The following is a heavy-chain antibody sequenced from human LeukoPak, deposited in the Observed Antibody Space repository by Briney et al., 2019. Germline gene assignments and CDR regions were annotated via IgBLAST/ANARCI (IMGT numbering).Heavy chain of an antibody. CDR3: SGLSAYCGGDCYSYYFDY. CDR2: IRYDGSNK. J-gene: IGHJ4*02. Sequence: GGSLRLSCAASGFTFSSYGMHWVRQAPGKGLEWVAFIRYDGSNKYYADSVKGRFTISRDNSKNTLYLQMNSLRAEDTAVYYCSGLSAYCGGDCYSYYFDYWGQGTLVTVSS. V-gene: IGHV3-30*02. D-gene: IGHD2-21*01. CDR1: GFTFSSYG.